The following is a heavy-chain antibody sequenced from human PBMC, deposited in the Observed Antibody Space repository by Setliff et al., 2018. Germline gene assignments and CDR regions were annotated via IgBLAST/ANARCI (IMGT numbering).Heavy chain of an antibody. Sequence: GSLRLSCAAPGFTLSPYAMSWIRQPPGKGLEWIGESNHSGNTTNHPSLKSRLTMSVDTSKNQFSLKLTSVTAADTAVYYCRLWSHNYRNDYWGQGTVVTVSS. V-gene: IGHV4-34*08. CDR3: RLWSHNYRNDY. J-gene: IGHJ4*02. CDR2: SNHSGNT. CDR1: GFTLSPYA. D-gene: IGHD3-16*01.